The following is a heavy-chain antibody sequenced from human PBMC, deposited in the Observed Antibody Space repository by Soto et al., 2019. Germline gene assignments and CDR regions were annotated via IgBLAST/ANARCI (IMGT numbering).Heavy chain of an antibody. Sequence: ASVKVSCKASGDTFTSYAFHWVRQAPGQRPEWMGWINAGNGNTKYSQKFQGRVTITSDTSASTVYMELRSLRSEDTAVYYCARSQYMTFFDYWGRGTLVTVPQ. CDR2: INAGNGNT. CDR1: GDTFTSYA. V-gene: IGHV1-3*01. CDR3: ARSQYMTFFDY. J-gene: IGHJ4*02. D-gene: IGHD1-1*01.